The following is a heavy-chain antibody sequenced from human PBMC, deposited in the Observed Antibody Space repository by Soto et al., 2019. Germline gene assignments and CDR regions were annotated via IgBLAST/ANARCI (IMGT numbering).Heavy chain of an antibody. V-gene: IGHV4-39*01. CDR2: IYYRGNT. CDR3: ARRGGRPTIPYYFAY. J-gene: IGHJ4*02. Sequence: PSETLSLTCSVSGDSINSDNYYWGWIRQPPGKGLEWIGSIYYRGNTYYNPSLKTRVSISLDQSKSQFSLKLNSVTAADSAVYFCARRGGRPTIPYYFAYGGQETLVT. D-gene: IGHD3-16*01. CDR1: GDSINSDNYY.